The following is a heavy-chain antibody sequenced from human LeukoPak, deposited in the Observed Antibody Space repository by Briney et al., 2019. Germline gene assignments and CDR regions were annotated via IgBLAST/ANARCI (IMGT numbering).Heavy chain of an antibody. Sequence: PGGSLRLSCAASGFTFSSYDMSWVRQAPGKGLEWVSXXXXXSGYTYYADSVKGRFTISRDNSRNTLYLQMNSLRAEDTAVYYCAKDPSDLGGSGSNNYFDCWGQGTLVTVSS. CDR1: GFTFSSYD. J-gene: IGHJ4*02. V-gene: IGHV3-23*01. D-gene: IGHD3-10*01. CDR3: AKDPSDLGGSGSNNYFDC. CDR2: XXXXSGYT.